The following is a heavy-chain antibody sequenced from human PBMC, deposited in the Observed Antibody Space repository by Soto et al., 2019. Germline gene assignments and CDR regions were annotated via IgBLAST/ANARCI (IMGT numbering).Heavy chain of an antibody. CDR2: IYHSGST. CDR3: ARALYCSVGSCSPLRGMDV. Sequence: SETLSLTCAVSGYSLSSGYYWGWIRQPPGKGLEGIGTIYHSGSTYYNTSLKTRVTISVDTSKNQFSLKLSSVTAADTAVYYCARALYCSVGSCSPLRGMDVWGQGTTVTVSS. J-gene: IGHJ6*02. V-gene: IGHV4-38-2*01. D-gene: IGHD2-15*01. CDR1: GYSLSSGYY.